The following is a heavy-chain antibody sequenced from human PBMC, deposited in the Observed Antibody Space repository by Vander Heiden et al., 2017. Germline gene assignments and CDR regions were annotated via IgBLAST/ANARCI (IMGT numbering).Heavy chain of an antibody. V-gene: IGHV3-23*01. D-gene: IGHD3-3*01. CDR2: ISGSGGST. J-gene: IGHJ4*02. CDR3: AKGGFFGVVIPDY. Sequence: EVQLLESGGGLVQPGGSLRLCCAASGFTFSSYAMSWVRQAPGKGLEWVSAISGSGGSTYYADSVKGRFTISRDNSKNTLYLQMNSLRAEDTAVYYCAKGGFFGVVIPDYWGQGTLVTVSS. CDR1: GFTFSSYA.